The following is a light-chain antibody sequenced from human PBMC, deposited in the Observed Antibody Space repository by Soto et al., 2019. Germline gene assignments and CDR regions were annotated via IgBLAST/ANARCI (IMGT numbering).Light chain of an antibody. CDR3: ASYTSSSTSVI. CDR1: SSDVGGYKY. Sequence: QSVLTQPASVSGSPGQSITISCTGTSSDVGGYKYVAWYQQHPDKAPKLIIFEVSNRPSAISSRFSGSKSGNTASLTISGLQAEDEADYYCASYTSSSTSVIFGRGTELTVL. V-gene: IGLV2-14*01. CDR2: EVS. J-gene: IGLJ2*01.